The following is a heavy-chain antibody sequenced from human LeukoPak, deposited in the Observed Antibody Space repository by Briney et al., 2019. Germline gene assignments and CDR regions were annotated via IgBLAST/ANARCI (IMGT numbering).Heavy chain of an antibody. CDR1: GYTFTGYY. CDR2: INPNSGGS. D-gene: IGHD2-2*02. Sequence: ASVKVSCKASGYTFTGYYLHWVRQAPGQGLEWMGWINPNSGGSNSAQKFQGRVTMTRDTSISTAYMELSRLRSDDTAVYYCARDGLSYTDPNNWFDPWGQGTLVTVSS. CDR3: ARDGLSYTDPNNWFDP. V-gene: IGHV1-2*02. J-gene: IGHJ5*02.